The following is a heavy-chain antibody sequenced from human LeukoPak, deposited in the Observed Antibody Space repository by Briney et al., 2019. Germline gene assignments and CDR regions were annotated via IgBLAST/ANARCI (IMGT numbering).Heavy chain of an antibody. CDR2: IYPGDSDT. Sequence: GASLQISCKGSGSSFTSYWIGWVRQLPGKGLEWMGIIYPGDSDTRYSPSFQGQVTISADKSISTAYLQWSSLKASDTAMYYCARELAVAGTPNFDYWGQGTLVTVSS. CDR1: GSSFTSYW. J-gene: IGHJ4*02. CDR3: ARELAVAGTPNFDY. V-gene: IGHV5-51*01. D-gene: IGHD6-19*01.